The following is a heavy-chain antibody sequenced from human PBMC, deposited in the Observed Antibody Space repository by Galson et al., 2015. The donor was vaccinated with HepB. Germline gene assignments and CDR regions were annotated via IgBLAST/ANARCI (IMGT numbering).Heavy chain of an antibody. CDR3: ARETPDTYYLDF. D-gene: IGHD2-15*01. CDR2: IFAGGGNT. CDR1: GYTLTNYH. Sequence: SVKVSCKASGYTLTNYHFHWVRQAPGQGPEWMGNIFAGGGNTRYAERFQGRVTLTRDSSTSTIYMEVSSLRSDDPAVYYCARETPDTYYLDFWGQGTLVTVSS. J-gene: IGHJ4*02. V-gene: IGHV1-46*01.